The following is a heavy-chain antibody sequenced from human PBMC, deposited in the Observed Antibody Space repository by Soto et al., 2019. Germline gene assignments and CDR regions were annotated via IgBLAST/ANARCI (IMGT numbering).Heavy chain of an antibody. Sequence: QAHLAQSGAEVKKPGSSVTVSCKASGGTFNSYGISWVRQAPGQGLDWMGVIIPLYGTVNYAQKFQGSVSITADKSTSTAYMDLNSLRSDEMAVYYCARVRAIRGVIPSHFGLWGQGTQVTVSS. J-gene: IGHJ4*02. CDR3: ARVRAIRGVIPSHFGL. D-gene: IGHD3-10*01. V-gene: IGHV1-69*06. CDR2: IIPLYGTV. CDR1: GGTFNSYG.